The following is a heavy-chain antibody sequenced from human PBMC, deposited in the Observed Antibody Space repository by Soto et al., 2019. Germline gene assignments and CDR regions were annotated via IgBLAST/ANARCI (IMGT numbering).Heavy chain of an antibody. Sequence: EVQLVESGGGLVKPGGSLRLSCAASGFTFSSDTMNWVRQAPGKGLEWVSSISGSSTYIYYADSVKGRFTISRDNAKNSLYLQMNSLRAEDTAVYYCARREYDILTGYYMVHWGQGNLVTVSS. D-gene: IGHD3-9*01. J-gene: IGHJ4*02. CDR2: ISGSSTYI. CDR1: GFTFSSDT. CDR3: ARREYDILTGYYMVH. V-gene: IGHV3-21*06.